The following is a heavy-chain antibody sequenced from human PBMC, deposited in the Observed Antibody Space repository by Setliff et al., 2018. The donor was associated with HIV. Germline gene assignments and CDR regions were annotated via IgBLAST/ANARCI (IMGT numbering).Heavy chain of an antibody. V-gene: IGHV4-4*07. Sequence: SETLSLTCTVSGDSIGDYYWNWIRQPAGKGLEWIGRVYASAYSNYNPSLKSRVTMAVDTSQNQFSLKLRSVNAADTAVYYCARDWVTRSNYYGSGSPWYFDFWGRGILVTAPQ. CDR3: ARDWVTRSNYYGSGSPWYFDF. CDR1: GDSIGDYY. D-gene: IGHD3-10*01. J-gene: IGHJ2*01. CDR2: VYASAYS.